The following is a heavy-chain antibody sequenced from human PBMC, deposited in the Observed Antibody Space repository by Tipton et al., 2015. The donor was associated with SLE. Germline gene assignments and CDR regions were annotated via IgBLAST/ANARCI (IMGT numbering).Heavy chain of an antibody. CDR3: ARALGELLPAEYFQH. CDR1: GGSISSYY. D-gene: IGHD1-26*01. V-gene: IGHV4-4*08. J-gene: IGHJ1*01. CDR2: IYTSGST. Sequence: TLSLTCTVSGGSISSYYWSWIRQPPGKGLEWIGYIYTSGSTNYNPSLKSRVTISVDTSKNQFSLKLSSVTAADTAVYYCARALGELLPAEYFQHWGQGTLVTVSS.